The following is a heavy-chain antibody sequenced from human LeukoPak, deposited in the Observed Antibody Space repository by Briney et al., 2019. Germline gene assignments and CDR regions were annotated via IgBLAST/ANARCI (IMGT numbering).Heavy chain of an antibody. CDR3: AKTGGYYDTSDLYRPDVFDI. Sequence: GGSLRLSCAASGFTFSNFAMSWVRQAPGNGLEWVSAISGTGGNTFYTDSVTGRFTISRDNSKNTLYVQMNSLRAEDTAVYYCAKTGGYYDTSDLYRPDVFDIWGQGTVVTVSS. V-gene: IGHV3-23*01. CDR2: ISGTGGNT. J-gene: IGHJ3*02. CDR1: GFTFSNFA. D-gene: IGHD3-22*01.